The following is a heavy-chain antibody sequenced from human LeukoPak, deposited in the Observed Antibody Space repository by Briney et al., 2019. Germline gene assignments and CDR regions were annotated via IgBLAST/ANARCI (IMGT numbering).Heavy chain of an antibody. CDR2: IYPGDSDT. CDR1: GYSFTSYW. V-gene: IGHV5-51*01. J-gene: IGHJ6*03. Sequence: KPGESLTISCTGSGYSFTSYWIGWVRQMPGKGLEWMGIIYPGDSDTRYSPSFQGQVTISADKSISTAYLQWSSLKASDTAMYYCARHNCGGDCYDNYYYYYYMDVWGKGTTVTVSS. D-gene: IGHD2-21*02. CDR3: ARHNCGGDCYDNYYYYYYMDV.